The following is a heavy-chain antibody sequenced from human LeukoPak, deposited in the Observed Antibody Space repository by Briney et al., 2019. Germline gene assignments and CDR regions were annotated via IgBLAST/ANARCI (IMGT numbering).Heavy chain of an antibody. V-gene: IGHV1-69*02. D-gene: IGHD2-21*01. CDR2: NIPILGIA. Sequence: SVKVSCKASGGTFSSYTISWVRQAPGQGLEWMGRNIPILGIASYAQKFQGRVTITADKSTSTAYMELSSLRSEDTAVYYCASSPYCGGDCYSYWGQGTLVTVSS. CDR1: GGTFSSYT. CDR3: ASSPYCGGDCYSY. J-gene: IGHJ4*02.